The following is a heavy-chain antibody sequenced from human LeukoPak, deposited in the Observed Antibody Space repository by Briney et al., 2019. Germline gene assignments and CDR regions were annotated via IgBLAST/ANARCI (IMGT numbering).Heavy chain of an antibody. CDR3: AKDVDMAIGV. Sequence: KPSETLSLTCTVSGGSISSYYWNWIRQPPGKGLEWIGYIYYSGSTNYNPSLKSRVTISVDTSKNQFSLKLSSVTAADTAVYYCAKDVDMAIGVWGQGTLVTVSS. D-gene: IGHD5-24*01. J-gene: IGHJ4*02. V-gene: IGHV4-59*01. CDR1: GGSISSYY. CDR2: IYYSGST.